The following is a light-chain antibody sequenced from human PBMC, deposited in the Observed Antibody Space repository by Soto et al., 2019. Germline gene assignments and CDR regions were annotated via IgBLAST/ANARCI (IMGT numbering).Light chain of an antibody. CDR1: SSDIGAYDY. J-gene: IGLJ1*01. V-gene: IGLV2-14*01. CDR2: EVN. Sequence: QSALTQPASLSGSPGQSITISCTGTSSDIGAYDYVSWFQQHPGKAPKLMISEVNNRPSGVSNRFSASKSGNTASLTVSGLQAEDEADYYCSSHGGSNNFYIFGTGTKVTVL. CDR3: SSHGGSNNFYI.